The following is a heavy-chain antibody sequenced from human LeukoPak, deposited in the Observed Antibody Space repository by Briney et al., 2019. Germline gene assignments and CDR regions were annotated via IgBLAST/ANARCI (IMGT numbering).Heavy chain of an antibody. D-gene: IGHD3-16*01. CDR2: IYYSGST. Sequence: SETLSLTCTVSGGSISSYYWSWIRQPPGKGLEWIGYIYYSGSTNYNPSLKGRVTISVDTSKNQFSLKLSSVTAADTAVYYCARLGYDYALYWGQGTLVTVSS. V-gene: IGHV4-59*08. CDR3: ARLGYDYALY. CDR1: GGSISSYY. J-gene: IGHJ1*01.